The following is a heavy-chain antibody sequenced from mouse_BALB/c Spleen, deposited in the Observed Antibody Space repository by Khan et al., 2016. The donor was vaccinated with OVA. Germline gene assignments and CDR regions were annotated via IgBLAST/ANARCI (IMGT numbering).Heavy chain of an antibody. D-gene: IGHD2-12*01. CDR3: ERRTTGYAMDY. V-gene: IGHV1-4*01. CDR2: INPRCSYT. Sequence: QVQLKQSGAELARPGASVKMSCKASGYTFTSNTMHWVKQRPGPGLEWIGYINPRCSYTNYNQKFKDKSTLTADKSSSTAYMQLSSLTSEDSADKYCERRTTGYAMDYWGQGTSVTVSS. CDR1: GYTFTSNT. J-gene: IGHJ4*01.